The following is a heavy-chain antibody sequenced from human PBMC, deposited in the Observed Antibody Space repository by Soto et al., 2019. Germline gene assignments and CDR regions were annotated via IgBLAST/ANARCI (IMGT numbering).Heavy chain of an antibody. CDR1: GFTFSSYA. Sequence: HPGGSLRLSCAASGFTFSSYAMSWVRQAPGKGLEWVSAISGSGGSTYYADSVKGRFTISRDNSKNTLYLQMNSLRAEDTAVYYCAKDWGGAYYDQHPFDYWGQGTLVTVSS. D-gene: IGHD3-16*01. CDR3: AKDWGGAYYDQHPFDY. CDR2: ISGSGGST. V-gene: IGHV3-23*01. J-gene: IGHJ4*02.